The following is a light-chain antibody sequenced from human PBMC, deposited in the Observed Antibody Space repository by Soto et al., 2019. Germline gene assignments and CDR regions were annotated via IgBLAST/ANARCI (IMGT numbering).Light chain of an antibody. CDR3: QQYGSSRT. CDR2: GAS. Sequence: EIVLTQSPGTLSLSPGEIATLSCRASQSVSSTDLAWYQQKPGQAPRLLVYGASSRATGIPDRFSGSGSGTDFALLISRLEPEDFAVDFCQQYGSSRTFGQGTKLEIK. V-gene: IGKV3-20*01. J-gene: IGKJ2*01. CDR1: QSVSSTD.